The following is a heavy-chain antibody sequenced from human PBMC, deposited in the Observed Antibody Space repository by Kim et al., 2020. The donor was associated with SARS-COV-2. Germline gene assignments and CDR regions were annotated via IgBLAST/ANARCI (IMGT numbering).Heavy chain of an antibody. CDR1: GGSISSYY. J-gene: IGHJ1*01. CDR2: IYYSGST. CDR3: ARDGRAVAGTLYFQH. D-gene: IGHD6-19*01. V-gene: IGHV4-59*01. Sequence: SETLSLTCTVSGGSISSYYWSWIRQPPGKGLEWIGYIYYSGSTNYNPSLKSRVTISVDTSKNQFSLKLSSVTAADTAVYYCARDGRAVAGTLYFQHWGQGTLVTVSS.